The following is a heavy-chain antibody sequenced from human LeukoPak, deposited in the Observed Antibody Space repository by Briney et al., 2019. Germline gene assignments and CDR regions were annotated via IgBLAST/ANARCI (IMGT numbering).Heavy chain of an antibody. V-gene: IGHV3-9*01. Sequence: PGRSLRLSCAASGFTFDDYAMHWVRQAPGKGLEWVSGISWNSGSIGYADSVKGRFTISRDNAKNSLYLQMNSLRAETTALYYCAKAGRSSGWYRFDYWGPGTLVTVSS. D-gene: IGHD6-19*01. CDR3: AKAGRSSGWYRFDY. CDR2: ISWNSGSI. CDR1: GFTFDDYA. J-gene: IGHJ4*02.